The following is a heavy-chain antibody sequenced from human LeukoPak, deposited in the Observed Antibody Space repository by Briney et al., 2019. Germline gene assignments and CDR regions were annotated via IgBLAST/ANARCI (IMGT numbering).Heavy chain of an antibody. V-gene: IGHV3-23*01. J-gene: IGHJ4*02. CDR1: GFTFSSYA. CDR3: AKGHTTIFGVVIMLDY. Sequence: GGSLRLSCAASGFTFSSYAMSWVRQAPGKGLEWVSAISGSGGSTYYADSVKGRFTISRDNSKNTLYLQMNSPRAEDTAVYYCAKGHTTIFGVVIMLDYWGQGTLVTVSS. CDR2: ISGSGGST. D-gene: IGHD3-3*01.